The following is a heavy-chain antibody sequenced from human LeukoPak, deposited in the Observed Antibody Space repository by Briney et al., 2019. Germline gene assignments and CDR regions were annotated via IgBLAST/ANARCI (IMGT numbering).Heavy chain of an antibody. Sequence: ASVKVSCKASGYTFTSYGISWVRQAPGQGLEWMGWISAYNGNTNYAQKLQGRVTMTTDTSTSTAYMELRSLRSDDTAVYYCARIEVMVRGVIVDNWFDPWGQGTLVTVSS. J-gene: IGHJ5*02. CDR2: ISAYNGNT. CDR1: GYTFTSYG. CDR3: ARIEVMVRGVIVDNWFDP. V-gene: IGHV1-18*01. D-gene: IGHD3-10*01.